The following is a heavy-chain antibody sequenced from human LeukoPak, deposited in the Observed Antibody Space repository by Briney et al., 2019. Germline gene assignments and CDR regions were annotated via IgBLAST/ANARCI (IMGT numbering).Heavy chain of an antibody. CDR2: IFSNDEK. Sequence: ESGPVLVKPTETLTLTCTVSGFSLSNARMGVSWIRQPPGKALEWLAHIFSNDEKSYSTSLKSRLTVSKDTSKSQVVLTMTNMDPVDTATYYCARFRYYYDSSGYYYLFDAFDIWGQGTMVTVSS. CDR1: GFSLSNARMG. J-gene: IGHJ3*02. CDR3: ARFRYYYDSSGYYYLFDAFDI. V-gene: IGHV2-26*01. D-gene: IGHD3-22*01.